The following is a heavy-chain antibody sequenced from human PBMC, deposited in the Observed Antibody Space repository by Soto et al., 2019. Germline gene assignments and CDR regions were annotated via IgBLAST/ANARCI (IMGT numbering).Heavy chain of an antibody. CDR3: ATYSIYYGDFAY. V-gene: IGHV3-66*01. CDR2: IYSGGST. CDR1: GFTVSSNY. J-gene: IGHJ4*02. D-gene: IGHD4-17*01. Sequence: EVQLVDSGGGFVQPGGSLRLSWAASGFTVSSNYMSWVRQAPVKGLEWVSVIYSGGSTYYADSVNCRFTISRDNSKNTLYLQMNSLRAEDTAVYYCATYSIYYGDFAYWGQGSLVTAFS.